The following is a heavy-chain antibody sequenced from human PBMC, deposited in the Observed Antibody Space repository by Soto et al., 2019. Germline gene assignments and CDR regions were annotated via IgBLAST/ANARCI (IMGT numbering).Heavy chain of an antibody. D-gene: IGHD3-22*01. CDR3: AKNGREDYDSSGYPRDYYYYYGMDV. CDR2: ISYDGSNK. Sequence: GGSLRLSCAASGFTFSSYGMHWVRQAPGKGLEWVAVISYDGSNKYYADSVKGRFTISRDNSKNTLYLKMNSLRAEDTAVYYCAKNGREDYDSSGYPRDYYYYYGMDVWGQGTTVTVSS. V-gene: IGHV3-30*18. J-gene: IGHJ6*02. CDR1: GFTFSSYG.